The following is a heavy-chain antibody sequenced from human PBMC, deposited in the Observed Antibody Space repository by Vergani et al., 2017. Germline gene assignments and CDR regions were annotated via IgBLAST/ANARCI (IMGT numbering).Heavy chain of an antibody. J-gene: IGHJ4*02. CDR3: ARLGAAVDY. CDR1: GGSISSYY. V-gene: IGHV4-59*01. D-gene: IGHD4/OR15-4a*01. CDR2: IYYSGST. Sequence: QVQLQESGPGLVTPSETLSLTCTVSGGSISSYYWSWIRQPPGKGLEWIGYIYYSGSTNYNPSLKSRVTISVDTSKNQFSLKLSSVTAADTAVYYCARLGAAVDYWGQGTLVTVSS.